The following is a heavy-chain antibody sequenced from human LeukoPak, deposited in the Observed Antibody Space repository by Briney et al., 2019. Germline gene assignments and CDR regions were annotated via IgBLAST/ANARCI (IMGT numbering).Heavy chain of an antibody. Sequence: GGSLRLSCAASGFTSGFTFSDAWMSWIRQAPGKGLEWVGRVKSKTAGGATDYAAPVKGRFTISRDDSKNTLYLQMNSLKTGDTAVYYCRFWSGNYGEGYWGQGTQVTVSS. J-gene: IGHJ4*02. CDR3: RFWSGNYGEGY. CDR1: GFTSGFTFSDAW. CDR2: VKSKTAGGAT. V-gene: IGHV3-15*01. D-gene: IGHD3-3*01.